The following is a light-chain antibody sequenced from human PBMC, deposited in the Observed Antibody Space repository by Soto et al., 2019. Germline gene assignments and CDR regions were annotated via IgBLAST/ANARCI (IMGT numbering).Light chain of an antibody. CDR2: NTN. CDR3: VLYMGSGVL. CDR1: SGSVSTTFH. V-gene: IGLV8-61*01. Sequence: QAVVTQEPSFSVSPGGTVTITCGLSSGSVSTTFHPSWYQQTPGQTPRTLIYNTNTRSSGVPDRFSGSIVGNKAALTITGAQADDESDYYCVLYMGSGVLFDGGTKLTVL. J-gene: IGLJ2*01.